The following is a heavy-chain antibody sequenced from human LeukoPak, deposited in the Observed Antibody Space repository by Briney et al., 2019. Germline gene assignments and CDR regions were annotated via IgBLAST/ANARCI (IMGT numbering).Heavy chain of an antibody. CDR1: GFTFSTYG. Sequence: QPGGSLRLSCAASGFTFSTYGMHWVRQAPGKGLEWVAFIRYDGRNKYYADSVKGRFTISRDNSKSTLCLQMNSLRAGDTAVYYCAKEIWPTVTTPGHTHFDYWGQGTLVTVSS. CDR2: IRYDGRNK. V-gene: IGHV3-30*02. J-gene: IGHJ4*02. D-gene: IGHD4-17*01. CDR3: AKEIWPTVTTPGHTHFDY.